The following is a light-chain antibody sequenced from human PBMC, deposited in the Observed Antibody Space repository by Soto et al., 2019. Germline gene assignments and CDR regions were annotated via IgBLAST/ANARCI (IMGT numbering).Light chain of an antibody. Sequence: ITLTQSPATLCLSPGERATLSCRASQSVGSYLAWYQQKPGQPPRLIIYDASNRATGIPARFSGSGSGTDFTLTISSLEPEDFAVYYCQQRHNSITFGQGTRLEIK. J-gene: IGKJ5*01. CDR2: DAS. CDR3: QQRHNSIT. V-gene: IGKV3-11*01. CDR1: QSVGSY.